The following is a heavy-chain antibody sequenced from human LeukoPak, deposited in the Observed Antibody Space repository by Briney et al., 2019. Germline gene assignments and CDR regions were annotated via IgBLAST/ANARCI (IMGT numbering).Heavy chain of an antibody. Sequence: GASLKISCKASGYSFTNYWIGWVRRLPGKGPEWMGIIYPGDSDPRYSPSFKGQVTILADKSISTAYLQWSSLKASDNAMYYCARRPGSRWYKRVHYWRQGTLVTVSS. J-gene: IGHJ4*02. D-gene: IGHD6-13*01. CDR1: GYSFTNYW. CDR2: IYPGDSDP. CDR3: ARRPGSRWYKRVHY. V-gene: IGHV5-51*01.